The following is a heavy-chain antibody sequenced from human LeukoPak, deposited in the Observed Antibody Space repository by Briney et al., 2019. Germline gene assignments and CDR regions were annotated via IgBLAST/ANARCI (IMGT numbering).Heavy chain of an antibody. V-gene: IGHV3-15*01. J-gene: IGHJ3*01. D-gene: IGHD3-22*01. CDR1: GLTFSNAW. CDR2: SKSKTDGGTT. Sequence: GGSLRLSCAASGLTFSNAWMSWVRQAPGKGLEWVGRSKSKTDGGTTDHAAPVKGRFTISRDDSKNTLHLQMNSLKTEDTAVYYCATEGLHSSGYYRSGAFDFWGQGTKVTVSS. CDR3: ATEGLHSSGYYRSGAFDF.